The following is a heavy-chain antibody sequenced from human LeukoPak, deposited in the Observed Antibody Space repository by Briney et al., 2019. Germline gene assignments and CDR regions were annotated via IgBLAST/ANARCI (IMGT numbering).Heavy chain of an antibody. CDR3: ARGATDTTRWFDP. CDR2: ISIGSNYI. CDR1: GFTFTKYN. D-gene: IGHD1-7*01. V-gene: IGHV3-21*01. J-gene: IGHJ5*02. Sequence: GGSLRLSCAASGFTFTKYNINWVRQAPGKGLEWVSSISIGSNYIYYADSVKGRFTISRDNAKNSLYLQMNGLRAEDTAAYYCARGATDTTRWFDPWGQGTLVTVSS.